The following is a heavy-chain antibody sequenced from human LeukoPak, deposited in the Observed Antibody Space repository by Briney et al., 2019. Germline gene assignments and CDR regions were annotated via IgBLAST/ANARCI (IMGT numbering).Heavy chain of an antibody. V-gene: IGHV4-59*01. D-gene: IGHD6-19*01. J-gene: IGHJ6*03. CDR2: VYYSGST. CDR3: ARGGVAVAGSPAADYYYYMDV. CDR1: GVSISPNY. Sequence: PSETLSLTCTASGVSISPNYWSWIRQPPGKGLEWIGYVYYSGSTNYNPSLKSRVTISVDASKKQFSLRLKSVTAADTAVYYCARGGVAVAGSPAADYYYYMDVWGKGTTVTVSS.